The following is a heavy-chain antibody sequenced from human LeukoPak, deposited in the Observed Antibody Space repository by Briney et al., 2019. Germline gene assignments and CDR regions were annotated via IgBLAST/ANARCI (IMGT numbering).Heavy chain of an antibody. CDR1: GFTFSSYS. D-gene: IGHD3-10*01. CDR3: AANYGSGSSPLDY. V-gene: IGHV3-21*01. Sequence: GGSLRLSCAASGFTFSSYSMNWVPQAPGKGLEWFSSISSSSSYIYYAESVKGRFTISRDNAKNSLYLQMNSLRAEDTAEYYCAANYGSGSSPLDYWGQGTLVTVSS. CDR2: ISSSSSYI. J-gene: IGHJ4*02.